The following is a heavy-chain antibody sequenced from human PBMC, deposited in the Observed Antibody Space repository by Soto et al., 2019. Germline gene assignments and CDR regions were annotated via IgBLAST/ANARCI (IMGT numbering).Heavy chain of an antibody. V-gene: IGHV1-8*01. J-gene: IGHJ5*02. Sequence: ASVKVSCKASGYTFTSYDIIWVRQATGQGLEWMGWMNPSTVNTDSAEKFQGRLTMTRNTSISTVYMELSSLSFEDTAVYYCARGRIIVAGGFDPWGQGTLVTVSS. CDR2: MNPSTVNT. D-gene: IGHD6-19*01. CDR1: GYTFTSYD. CDR3: ARGRIIVAGGFDP.